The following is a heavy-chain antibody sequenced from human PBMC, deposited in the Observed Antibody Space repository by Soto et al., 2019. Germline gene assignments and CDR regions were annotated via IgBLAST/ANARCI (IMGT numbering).Heavy chain of an antibody. CDR1: GYTFTSYY. V-gene: IGHV1-46*03. D-gene: IGHD5-12*01. Sequence: QVLLVQSGAEVKKPGASVKISCKASGYTFTSYYMHWVRQAPGPGLEYMGIINPSGGSTTYAQKFXGXVXITRATSTSTVYMELGSLRSEDTAVYYCASGYWFDYWGQGTLVTVSS. CDR2: INPSGGST. CDR3: ASGYWFDY. J-gene: IGHJ4*02.